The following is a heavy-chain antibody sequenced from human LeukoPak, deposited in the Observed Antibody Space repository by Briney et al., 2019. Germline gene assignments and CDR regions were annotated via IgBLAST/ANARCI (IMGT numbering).Heavy chain of an antibody. CDR1: GFTFISHV. Sequence: PGGALRLSCVWSGFTFISHVMHWVRQAGGRGLEWVAFIRHDGSNEYYAACVKGRLTVSRDNLKNTLFLQMNSLRVEEMAVYYCAKEVHPYDSGTYYFDYWGRGTLVTVSS. CDR3: AKEVHPYDSGTYYFDY. CDR2: IRHDGSNE. J-gene: IGHJ4*02. D-gene: IGHD3-10*01. V-gene: IGHV3-30*02.